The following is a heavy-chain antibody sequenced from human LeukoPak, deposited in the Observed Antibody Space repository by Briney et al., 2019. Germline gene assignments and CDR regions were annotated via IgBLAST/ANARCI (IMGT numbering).Heavy chain of an antibody. D-gene: IGHD3-10*01. CDR3: ARHGSGTYFVS. V-gene: IGHV4-4*02. Sequence: PSGTLSLTCAVSGGAISNSNWGSWVRQPPGKGLEWIGEIYHSGRDNYNPSLKSRVTISIDTSNNQFSLKLYSVTAADTAVYYCARHGSGTYFVSWGQGTLVTVSS. J-gene: IGHJ5*02. CDR2: IYHSGRD. CDR1: GGAISNSNW.